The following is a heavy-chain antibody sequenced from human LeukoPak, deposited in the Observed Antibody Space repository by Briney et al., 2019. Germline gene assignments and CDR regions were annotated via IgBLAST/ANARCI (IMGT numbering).Heavy chain of an antibody. V-gene: IGHV1-69*13. CDR3: ARDTGYSSSWYAPYSFPPDV. CDR1: GGTFSSYA. J-gene: IGHJ6*02. D-gene: IGHD6-13*01. CDR2: IIPIFGTA. Sequence: AASVKVSCKASGGTFSSYAISWVRQAPGQGLEWMGGIIPIFGTANYAQKFQGRVTITADESTSTAYMELSSLRSEDTAVYYCARDTGYSSSWYAPYSFPPDVWGQGTTVTVSS.